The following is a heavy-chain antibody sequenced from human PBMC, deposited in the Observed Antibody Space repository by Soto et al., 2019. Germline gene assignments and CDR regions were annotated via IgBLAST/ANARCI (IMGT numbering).Heavy chain of an antibody. J-gene: IGHJ4*02. Sequence: EVQLLESGGGLVQPGGSLRLSCAASGFTFSSYAMSWVRQAPGKGLEWVSAISGSGGSTYYADSVKGRFTISRDNSKNTLYLQMNSLRAEDTAVYYCAKLSDRRNLELHPRGYFDYWGQGTLVPVSS. CDR3: AKLSDRRNLELHPRGYFDY. CDR2: ISGSGGST. V-gene: IGHV3-23*01. CDR1: GFTFSSYA. D-gene: IGHD1-7*01.